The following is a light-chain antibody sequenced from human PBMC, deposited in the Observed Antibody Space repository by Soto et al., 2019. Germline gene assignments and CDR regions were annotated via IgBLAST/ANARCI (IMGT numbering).Light chain of an antibody. CDR1: SSNIGNNY. J-gene: IGLJ1*01. Sequence: QSVLTQPPSVSAAPGQKVTISCSGSSSNIGNNYVSWYQQLPGTAPKLLIYDNNKRPSGIPDRFSGSKSGTSATLGITGLQTGDEADYYCGTWDSSLSEVFGTGTKV. CDR3: GTWDSSLSEV. CDR2: DNN. V-gene: IGLV1-51*01.